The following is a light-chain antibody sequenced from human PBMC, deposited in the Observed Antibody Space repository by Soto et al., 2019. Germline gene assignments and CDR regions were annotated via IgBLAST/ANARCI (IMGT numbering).Light chain of an antibody. V-gene: IGLV1-44*01. CDR1: RSNIGTNP. J-gene: IGLJ2*01. Sequence: QSVLTQPPSASGTPGQSVSISCSGSRSNIGTNPVNWYQQLPGTAPKLLFYTNTQRPSGVPDRFSASKSGTSASLAISGLQSEDEADYYCAAWDDSLNSVIFGGGTKVDRP. CDR2: TNT. CDR3: AAWDDSLNSVI.